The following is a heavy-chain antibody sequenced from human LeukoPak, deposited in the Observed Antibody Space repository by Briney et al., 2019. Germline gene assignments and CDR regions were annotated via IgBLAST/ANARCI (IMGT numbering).Heavy chain of an antibody. CDR3: ARGGGIAVAGKRRRDCYYMDV. CDR1: GGSFSGYY. CDR2: INHSGST. Sequence: TSETLSLTCAVYGGSFSGYYWSWIRQPPGKGLEWIGEINHSGSTNYNPSLKSRVTISVDTSKNQFSLKLSSVTAADTAVYYCARGGGIAVAGKRRRDCYYMDVWGKGTTVTVSS. D-gene: IGHD6-19*01. J-gene: IGHJ6*03. V-gene: IGHV4-34*01.